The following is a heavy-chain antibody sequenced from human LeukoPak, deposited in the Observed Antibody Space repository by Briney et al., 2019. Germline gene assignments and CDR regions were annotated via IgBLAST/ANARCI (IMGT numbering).Heavy chain of an antibody. V-gene: IGHV3-9*01. D-gene: IGHD3-10*01. CDR1: GFTFDDYA. CDR2: ISWNSSTI. CDR3: AKDIPYGSGSYYTSDGFDI. J-gene: IGHJ3*02. Sequence: GRSLRPSCAASGFTFDDYAMHWVRQAPGKGLEWVSGISWNSSTIGYADSVKGRFTISRDNAKNSLYLQMNSLRAEDTAFYYCAKDIPYGSGSYYTSDGFDIWGQGTMVTVSS.